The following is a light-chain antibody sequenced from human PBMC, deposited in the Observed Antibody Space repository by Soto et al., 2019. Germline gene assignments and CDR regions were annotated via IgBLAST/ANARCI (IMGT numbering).Light chain of an antibody. Sequence: QSVLTQPPSASGTPGQGVTISCSGSSSNIGSNYVYWYQQVPGTAPKLLIHTNNQRPSGVPDRFYGSKSGTSASLAISGLRSEDKADYYCAAWDDSLSRWVFGGGTKLTVL. CDR1: SSNIGSNY. CDR2: TNN. V-gene: IGLV1-47*01. J-gene: IGLJ3*02. CDR3: AAWDDSLSRWV.